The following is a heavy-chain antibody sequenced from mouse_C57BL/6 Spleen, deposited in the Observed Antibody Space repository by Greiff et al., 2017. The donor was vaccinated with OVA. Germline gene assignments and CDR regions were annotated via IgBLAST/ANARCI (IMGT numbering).Heavy chain of an antibody. CDR3: ASNWDEYFDV. V-gene: IGHV3-1*01. D-gene: IGHD4-1*01. CDR1: GYSITSGYD. Sequence: EVQLQESGPGMVKPSQSLSLTCTVTGYSITSGYDWHWIRHFPGNKLEWMGYISYSGSTNYNPSLKSRISITHDTSKNHFFLKLNSVTTEDTATYYCASNWDEYFDVWGTGTTVTVSS. J-gene: IGHJ1*03. CDR2: ISYSGST.